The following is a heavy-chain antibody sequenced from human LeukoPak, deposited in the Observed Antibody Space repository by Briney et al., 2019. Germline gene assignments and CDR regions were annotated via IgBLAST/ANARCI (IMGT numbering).Heavy chain of an antibody. Sequence: ASVKVSCKASGYTFTGYYMHWVRQAPGQGLEWMGWINPNSGGTNYAQKFQGRVTMTRDTSISTAYMELSRLRSDDTAVYYCARAGRLRYFDRPIRNYWGQGTLVTVSS. J-gene: IGHJ4*02. CDR2: INPNSGGT. D-gene: IGHD3-9*01. CDR3: ARAGRLRYFDRPIRNY. CDR1: GYTFTGYY. V-gene: IGHV1-2*02.